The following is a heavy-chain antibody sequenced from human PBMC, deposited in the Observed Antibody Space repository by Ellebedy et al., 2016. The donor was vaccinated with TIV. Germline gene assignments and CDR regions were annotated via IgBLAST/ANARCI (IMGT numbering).Heavy chain of an antibody. V-gene: IGHV3-30-3*01. Sequence: GGSLRLSXAASGFTFSSYAMHWVRQAPGKGLEWVAVISYDGSNKYYADSVKGRFTISRDNSKNTLYLQMNSLRAEDTAVYYCARGLGIAVAVSPFDYWGQGTLVTVSS. D-gene: IGHD6-19*01. J-gene: IGHJ4*02. CDR1: GFTFSSYA. CDR2: ISYDGSNK. CDR3: ARGLGIAVAVSPFDY.